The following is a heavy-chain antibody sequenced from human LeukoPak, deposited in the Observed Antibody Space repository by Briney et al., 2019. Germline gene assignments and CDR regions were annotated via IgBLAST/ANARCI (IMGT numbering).Heavy chain of an antibody. Sequence: ASVEVSCKXSGGTFSSYAISWVRQAPGQGLEWMGGIIPIFGTANYSQKFQGRVTITTDESTSTAYMELSSLRSEDTAVYYCARDLGYDSSGYGVYYFDYWGQGTLVTVSS. J-gene: IGHJ4*02. CDR3: ARDLGYDSSGYGVYYFDY. CDR1: GGTFSSYA. V-gene: IGHV1-69*05. CDR2: IIPIFGTA. D-gene: IGHD3-22*01.